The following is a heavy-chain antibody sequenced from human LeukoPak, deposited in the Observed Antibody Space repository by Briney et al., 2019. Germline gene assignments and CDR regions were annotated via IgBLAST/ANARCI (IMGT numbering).Heavy chain of an antibody. CDR3: ARDLWSGYSYGSLYYYYYGMDV. V-gene: IGHV1-69*04. CDR1: GGTFSSYA. Sequence: ASVKVSCKASGGTFSSYAISWVRQAPGQGLEWMGRIIPILGIANYAQKFQGRVTITADKSTSTAYMELSSLRSEDTAVYYCARDLWSGYSYGSLYYYYYGMDVWGQGTTVTVSS. D-gene: IGHD5-18*01. CDR2: IIPILGIA. J-gene: IGHJ6*02.